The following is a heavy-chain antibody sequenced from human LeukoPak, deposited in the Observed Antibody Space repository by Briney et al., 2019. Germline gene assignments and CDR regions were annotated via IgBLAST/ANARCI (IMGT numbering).Heavy chain of an antibody. Sequence: GGSLRLSCAASGNYWMHWVRQVPGKGLVWVSHINSDGSWTSYADSVKGRFTISRENSKNTLYLQMNSLRAEDTAVYYCATDQGLSWGQGTPVTVSS. CDR1: GNYW. V-gene: IGHV3-74*01. CDR3: ATDQGLS. CDR2: INSDGSWT. J-gene: IGHJ4*02.